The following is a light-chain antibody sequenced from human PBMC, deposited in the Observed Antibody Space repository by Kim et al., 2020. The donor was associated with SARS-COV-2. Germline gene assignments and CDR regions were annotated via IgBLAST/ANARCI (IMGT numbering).Light chain of an antibody. V-gene: IGLV6-57*01. Sequence: KAVNIPCTRSSGSIASNYILWYQQRPGSSPTPVIYEDNQRPSGVPDRFSGSIDSSANSASLTISGLKTEDEADYYCQSYDSNNHWVFGGGTKLTVL. CDR2: EDN. J-gene: IGLJ3*02. CDR3: QSYDSNNHWV. CDR1: SGSIASNY.